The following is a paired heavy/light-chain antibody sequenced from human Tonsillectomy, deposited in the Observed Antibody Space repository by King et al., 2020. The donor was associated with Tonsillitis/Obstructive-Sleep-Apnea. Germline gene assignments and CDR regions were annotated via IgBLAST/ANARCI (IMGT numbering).Heavy chain of an antibody. CDR2: INQGGSEK. D-gene: IGHD1-26*01. J-gene: IGHJ3*02. V-gene: IGHV3-7*03. CDR3: ARGLTWEPAFDI. CDR1: GFTFRTYW. Sequence: EVQLVESGGGLVQPGGSLRLSCAASGFTFRTYWMSWVRQAPGKGLEWVAHINQGGSEKYYVDSVKGRFTISRDNGKNSLYLQMNSLRAEDTAVYYCARGLTWEPAFDIWGQGTMVTVSS.
Light chain of an antibody. Sequence: EIVLTQSPGTLSLSPGERATLSCRASHSVSSNSLAWYQQKPGQAPRLLIYGASSRATGIPDRFSGSGSGTDFILTISRLEPEDFAVYYCQQYGSSRYTFGQGTKLEIK. CDR2: GAS. V-gene: IGKV3-20*01. CDR1: HSVSSNS. CDR3: QQYGSSRYT. J-gene: IGKJ2*01.